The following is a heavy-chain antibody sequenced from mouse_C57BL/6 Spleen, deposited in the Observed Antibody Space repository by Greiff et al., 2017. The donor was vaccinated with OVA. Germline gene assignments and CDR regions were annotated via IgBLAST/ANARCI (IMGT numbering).Heavy chain of an antibody. J-gene: IGHJ4*01. D-gene: IGHD2-5*01. CDR1: GYSITSGYY. CDR2: ISYDGSN. Sequence: ESGPGLVKPSQSLSLTCSVTGYSITSGYYWNWIRQFPGNKLEWMGYISYDGSNNYNPSLKNRISITRDTSKNQFFLKLNSVTTEDTATYYCARYLDYSNYYAMDDWGQGTSVTVSS. CDR3: ARYLDYSNYYAMDD. V-gene: IGHV3-6*01.